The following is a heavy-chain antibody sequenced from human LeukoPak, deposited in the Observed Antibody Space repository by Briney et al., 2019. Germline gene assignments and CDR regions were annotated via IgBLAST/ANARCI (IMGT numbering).Heavy chain of an antibody. V-gene: IGHV3-9*01. CDR1: GFTFDDYA. Sequence: PGGSLRLSCAASGFTFDDYAMHWVRQAPGKGLEWVSGISWNSGSIGYADSVKGRFTISRDNAKNSLYLQMNSLRAEDTALYYCATSAVAGTRRDYWGQGTLVTVSS. D-gene: IGHD6-19*01. J-gene: IGHJ4*02. CDR2: ISWNSGSI. CDR3: ATSAVAGTRRDY.